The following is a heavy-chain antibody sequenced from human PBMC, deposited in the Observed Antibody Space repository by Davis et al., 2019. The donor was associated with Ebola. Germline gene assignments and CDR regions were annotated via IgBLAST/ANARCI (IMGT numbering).Heavy chain of an antibody. J-gene: IGHJ4*02. V-gene: IGHV5-51*01. Sequence: GESLKISCKGSGFNFTTCWIGWVRQMPGSGLVWMGIIYPGDSDTRYSPSFQGQVTISADQSISTAYLQWSSLKASDTAMYYCGRLEDSGSYSEDYWGKGTLVTVSS. CDR3: GRLEDSGSYSEDY. CDR1: GFNFTTCW. CDR2: IYPGDSDT. D-gene: IGHD1-26*01.